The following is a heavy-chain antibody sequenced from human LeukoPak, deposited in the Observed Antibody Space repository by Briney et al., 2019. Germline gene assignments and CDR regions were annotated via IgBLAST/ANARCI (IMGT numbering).Heavy chain of an antibody. CDR2: IKQDGSEK. D-gene: IGHD4-17*01. CDR1: GFTFSSYW. CDR3: ARDFLANTVTPIDY. J-gene: IGHJ4*02. V-gene: IGHV3-7*01. Sequence: GGSLRLSCAASGFTFSSYWMSWVRQAPGKGLEWVANIKQDGSEKYYVDSVKGRFTISRDNAKNSLYLQMNSLRAEDTAVYYCARDFLANTVTPIDYWGQGTLVTVSS.